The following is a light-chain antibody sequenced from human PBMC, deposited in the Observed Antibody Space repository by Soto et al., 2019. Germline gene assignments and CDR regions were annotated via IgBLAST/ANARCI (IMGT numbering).Light chain of an antibody. V-gene: IGKV3-15*01. CDR2: GAS. J-gene: IGKJ2*01. Sequence: EIVMTQSPATLSVSPGERATLSCRASQRVSRNLAWYQQKPGQAPRLLIYGASTRATGIPARFSGSGSETEFTLPISSLQSEDFAVYYCQQYNNWPPYTFGQGTKLEIK. CDR1: QRVSRN. CDR3: QQYNNWPPYT.